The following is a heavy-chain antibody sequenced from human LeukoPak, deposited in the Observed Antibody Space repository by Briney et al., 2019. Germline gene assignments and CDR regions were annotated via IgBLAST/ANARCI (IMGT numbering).Heavy chain of an antibody. J-gene: IGHJ3*01. D-gene: IGHD3-16*01. CDR2: ISVSSRNVI. V-gene: IGHV3-48*04. Sequence: GGSLRLSCAASGFTFNSYSMNWVRQAPGEGLEWLSYISVSSRNVIDYADSVKGRFTISRDDAKNPLYLQMNSLRAEDTAVYFCARDFGPRLYAFDVWGQGTMITVSS. CDR1: GFTFNSYS. CDR3: ARDFGPRLYAFDV.